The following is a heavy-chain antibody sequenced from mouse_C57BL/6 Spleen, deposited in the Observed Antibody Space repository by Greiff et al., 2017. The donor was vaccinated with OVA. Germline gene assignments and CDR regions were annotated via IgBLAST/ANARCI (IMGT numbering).Heavy chain of an antibody. V-gene: IGHV1-36*01. CDR3: ARDYGSSYGSAMDY. CDR1: GFTFTDYY. Sequence: VQLKQSGPVLVKPGPSVKISCKASGFTFTDYYMHWVKQSHGKSLEWIGLVYPYNGGPSYNQKFKGKATLTVDPSSSTSYMELNRLTSEDSAVYYCARDYGSSYGSAMDYWGQGTSVTVSS. D-gene: IGHD1-1*01. J-gene: IGHJ4*01. CDR2: VYPYNGGP.